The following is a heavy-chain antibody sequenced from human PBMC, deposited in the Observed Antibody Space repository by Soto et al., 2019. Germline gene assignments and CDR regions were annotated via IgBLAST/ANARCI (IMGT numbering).Heavy chain of an antibody. CDR3: AGELPPIYEILTGHFDP. Sequence: QVQLQESGPGLVKPPETLSLTCTVSGGSMSNYYWSWIRQPAGKGLEWIGRIYTTGSTHYNPSLRRRAAPSIDMSKNQFSRKLTSVTAADTAVYYFAGELPPIYEILTGHFDPGGQGPLFTVSS. V-gene: IGHV4-4*07. D-gene: IGHD3-9*01. CDR2: IYTTGST. J-gene: IGHJ5*02. CDR1: GGSMSNYY.